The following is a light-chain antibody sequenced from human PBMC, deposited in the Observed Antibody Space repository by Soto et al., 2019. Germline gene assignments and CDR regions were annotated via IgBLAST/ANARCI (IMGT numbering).Light chain of an antibody. CDR2: GAS. J-gene: IGKJ5*01. Sequence: ESILTQSPGTLSLSPGETVTLSCRASQSVPSRYLAWYQQKPGQVPRPLIHGASTRATGIPDRISGSGSGTDFTLTISRLEPEDFAVYFCHHYGRTPTFGQGTRLQIK. CDR1: QSVPSRY. CDR3: HHYGRTPT. V-gene: IGKV3-20*01.